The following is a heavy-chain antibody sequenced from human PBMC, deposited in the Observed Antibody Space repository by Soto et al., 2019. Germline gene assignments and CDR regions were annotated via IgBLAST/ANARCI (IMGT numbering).Heavy chain of an antibody. CDR1: GGSISSYY. Sequence: SETLSLTCTVSGGSISSYYWSWIRQPPGKGLEWIGYIYYSGSTNYNPSLKSRVTISVDTSKNQFSLKLSSVTAADTAVYYCARVADSRDSSWYVDYYYYGMDVWGQGTTVTVSS. CDR3: ARVADSRDSSWYVDYYYYGMDV. V-gene: IGHV4-59*01. J-gene: IGHJ6*02. D-gene: IGHD6-13*01. CDR2: IYYSGST.